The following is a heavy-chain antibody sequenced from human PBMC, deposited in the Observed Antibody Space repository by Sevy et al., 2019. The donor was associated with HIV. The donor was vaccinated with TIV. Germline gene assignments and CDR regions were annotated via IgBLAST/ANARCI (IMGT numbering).Heavy chain of an antibody. CDR1: GDSINNYY. CDR3: ARLRWDVVDAPGATPGCYFDS. Sequence: SETLSLTCSVSGDSINNYYWSWIRQPPGKGMEWIGYTSYSGTTNYSPPLKSRVDISVDTSMHHFSLKINSVTAADTAVYYCARLRWDVVDAPGATPGCYFDSWGQGILVTVSS. V-gene: IGHV4-59*12. CDR2: TSYSGTT. D-gene: IGHD2-2*02. J-gene: IGHJ4*02.